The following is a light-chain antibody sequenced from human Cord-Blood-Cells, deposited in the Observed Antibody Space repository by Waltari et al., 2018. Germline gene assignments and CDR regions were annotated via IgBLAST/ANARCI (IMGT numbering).Light chain of an antibody. J-gene: IGLJ3*02. CDR1: SLRSYY. CDR2: GKN. Sequence: SSALTQDPTVSVALGRTVMIKCQGASLRSYYESCYQQKPGKAPVLFIYGKNNRPSGIPDRFSVSSSGNTASLTITGAQAEDEADYYCNSRDSSGNQNWVFGGGTKLTVL. CDR3: NSRDSSGNQNWV. V-gene: IGLV3-19*01.